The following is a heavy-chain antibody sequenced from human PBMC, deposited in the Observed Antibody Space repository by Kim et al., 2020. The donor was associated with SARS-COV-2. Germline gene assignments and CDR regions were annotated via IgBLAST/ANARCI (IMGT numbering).Heavy chain of an antibody. J-gene: IGHJ4*02. CDR3: ASSEFREPGTFDY. Sequence: YADSVKGRFTISRDNAKNTLYLQMNSLRAEDTSVYYCASSEFREPGTFDYWGQGTLVTVSS. D-gene: IGHD1-26*01. V-gene: IGHV3-74*01.